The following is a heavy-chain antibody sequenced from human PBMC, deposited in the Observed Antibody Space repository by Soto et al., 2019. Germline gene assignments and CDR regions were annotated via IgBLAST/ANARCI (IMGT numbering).Heavy chain of an antibody. CDR3: AKATATGGGAFDI. J-gene: IGHJ3*02. D-gene: IGHD2-8*02. V-gene: IGHV3-23*01. CDR1: GFTCSSYD. CDR2: ILVGGST. Sequence: EVQMLESGGGLVQPGGSLRLSCAASGFTCSSYDMSWVRQAPGKGLEWVSTILVGGSTHYPDSVKGRFTISRDNSKNAVFLQMNSQTAGDAAVYYCAKATATGGGAFDICGQGTMVTVSS.